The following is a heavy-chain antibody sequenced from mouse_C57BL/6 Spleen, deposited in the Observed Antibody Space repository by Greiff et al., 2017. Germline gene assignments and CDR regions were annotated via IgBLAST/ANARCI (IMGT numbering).Heavy chain of an antibody. J-gene: IGHJ4*01. D-gene: IGHD2-2*01. CDR2: IDPSDSYT. CDR1: GYTFTSYW. Sequence: VQLQQPGAELVKPGASVKLSCKASGYTFTSYWMQWVKQRPGQGLEWIGEIDPSDSYTNYNQKFKGKATLTVDTSYSTAYMQLSSLTSEDSAVYYCARSWLPYAMDYWGQGTSVTVSS. CDR3: ARSWLPYAMDY. V-gene: IGHV1-50*01.